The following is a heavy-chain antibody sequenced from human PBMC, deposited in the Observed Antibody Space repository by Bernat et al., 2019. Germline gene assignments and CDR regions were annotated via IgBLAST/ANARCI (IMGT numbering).Heavy chain of an antibody. CDR3: ARVSSGSYD. CDR2: INHSGST. V-gene: IGHV4-34*01. D-gene: IGHD1-26*01. J-gene: IGHJ4*02. Sequence: QVQLQQWGAGLLKPSETLSLTCAVYGGSFSGYYWSWIRQPPGKGLEWIGEINHSGSTNYNPSLKSRVTISVDTSKNQCSLKLGSVTAADTAVYYCARVSSGSYDWGQGTLVTVSS. CDR1: GGSFSGYY.